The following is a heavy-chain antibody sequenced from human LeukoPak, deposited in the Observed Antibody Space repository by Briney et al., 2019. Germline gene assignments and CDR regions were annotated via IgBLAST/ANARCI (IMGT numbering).Heavy chain of an antibody. CDR3: ASRLRLRYFDWLLNGLDY. D-gene: IGHD3-9*01. J-gene: IGHJ4*02. CDR2: ISYDGSNK. Sequence: GGSLRLSCAASGFTFSSYAMHWVRQAPGKGLEWVAVISYDGSNKYYADSVKGRFTISRDNSKNTLYLQMNSLRAEDTAAYYCASRLRLRYFDWLLNGLDYWGQGTLVTVSS. V-gene: IGHV3-30-3*01. CDR1: GFTFSSYA.